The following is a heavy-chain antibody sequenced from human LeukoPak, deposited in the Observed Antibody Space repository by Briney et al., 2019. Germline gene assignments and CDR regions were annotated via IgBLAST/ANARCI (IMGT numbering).Heavy chain of an antibody. CDR3: ARPRDILTGYYPFDY. CDR1: GHTFTKYY. CDR2: IIPIFGTA. J-gene: IGHJ4*02. D-gene: IGHD3-9*01. Sequence: GASVKVSCKASGHTFTKYYMHWVRQAPGQGLEWMGGIIPIFGTANYAQKFQGRVTITADESTSTAYMELSSLRSEDTAVYYCARPRDILTGYYPFDYWGQGTLVTVSS. V-gene: IGHV1-69*13.